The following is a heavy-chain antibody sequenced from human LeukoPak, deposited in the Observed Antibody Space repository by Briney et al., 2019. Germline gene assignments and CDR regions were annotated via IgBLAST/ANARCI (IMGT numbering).Heavy chain of an antibody. CDR3: ARDGILRGAFDI. D-gene: IGHD1-26*01. V-gene: IGHV1-18*01. CDR1: GGTFSSYA. J-gene: IGHJ3*02. Sequence: ASVKVSCKASGGTFSSYAISWVRQAPGQGLEWMGWISAYNGNTNYAQKLQGRVTMTTDTSTSTAYMELRSLRSDDTAVYYCARDGILRGAFDIWGQGTMVTVSS. CDR2: ISAYNGNT.